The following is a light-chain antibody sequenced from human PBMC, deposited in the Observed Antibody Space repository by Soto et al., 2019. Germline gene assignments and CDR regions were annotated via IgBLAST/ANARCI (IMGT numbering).Light chain of an antibody. J-gene: IGLJ3*02. Sequence: QPVLTQPPSVSGAPGHRVTISCTGSSSNIGAGYDVYWYQQLPGTAPKLLIYGNNNRPSGVPDRFSGSKSGTSASLAITGLQAEDEADYYCQSYDSNLSGWVFGGGTKVTVL. CDR3: QSYDSNLSGWV. CDR2: GNN. CDR1: SSNIGAGYD. V-gene: IGLV1-40*01.